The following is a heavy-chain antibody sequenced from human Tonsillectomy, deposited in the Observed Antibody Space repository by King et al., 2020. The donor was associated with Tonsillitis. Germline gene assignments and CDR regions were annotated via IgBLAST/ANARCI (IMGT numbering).Heavy chain of an antibody. D-gene: IGHD6-13*01. CDR3: ARDGGLGQQLVTPYFDY. CDR1: GFTFSNSG. CDR2: ISSDGSNK. J-gene: IGHJ4*02. Sequence: VQLVESGGGVVQPGRSLRLSCAASGFTFSNSGIHWVRQAPGKGLEWVAVISSDGSNKYYADSVKGRFTISRDNSKNTLFLRMNSLRAEDTAVYYCARDGGLGQQLVTPYFDYWGQGTLVTVSS. V-gene: IGHV3-33*05.